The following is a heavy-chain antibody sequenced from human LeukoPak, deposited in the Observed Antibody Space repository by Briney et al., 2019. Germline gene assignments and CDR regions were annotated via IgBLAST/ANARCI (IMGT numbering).Heavy chain of an antibody. J-gene: IGHJ5*02. CDR2: INHSGRT. Sequence: SETLSLTCAVYGGSFSGYYWSWIRQPPGKGLEWIGEINHSGRTNYNPSLKSRVTISVDTSKNQFSLKLSSVTAADTAVYYCARGARTPSGYGSRTAGRANWFDPWGQGTLVTVSS. D-gene: IGHD5-12*01. V-gene: IGHV4-34*01. CDR1: GGSFSGYY. CDR3: ARGARTPSGYGSRTAGRANWFDP.